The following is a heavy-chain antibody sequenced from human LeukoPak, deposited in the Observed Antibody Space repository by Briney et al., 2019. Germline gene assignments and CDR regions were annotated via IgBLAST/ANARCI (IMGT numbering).Heavy chain of an antibody. CDR1: GFTFSSYA. V-gene: IGHV3-23*01. Sequence: GGSLRLSCAASGFTFSSYAMSWVRQAPGKGLEWVAAISGSSSGTFYADSVKGRLTISRDNSKNTLYLEMSSLRAEDTAVYYCAKNLGYSLDYWGQGTLVTVSS. CDR3: AKNLGYSLDY. J-gene: IGHJ4*02. CDR2: ISGSSSGT. D-gene: IGHD2-15*01.